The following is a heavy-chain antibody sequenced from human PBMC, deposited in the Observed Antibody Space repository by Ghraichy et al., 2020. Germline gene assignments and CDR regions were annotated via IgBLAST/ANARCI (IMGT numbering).Heavy chain of an antibody. J-gene: IGHJ4*02. D-gene: IGHD3-10*01. CDR3: ARSYGSGSYDY. Sequence: SETLSLTCAVSGGSISSSNWWSWVRQPPGKGLEWIGEIYHSGSTNYNPSLKSRVTISVDTSKNQFSLKLSSVTAADTAVYYCARSYGSGSYDYWGQGTLVTVSS. CDR2: IYHSGST. CDR1: GGSISSSNW. V-gene: IGHV4-4*02.